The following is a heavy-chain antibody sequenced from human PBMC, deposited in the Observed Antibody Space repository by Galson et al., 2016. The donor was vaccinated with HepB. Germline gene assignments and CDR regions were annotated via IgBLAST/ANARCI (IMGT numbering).Heavy chain of an antibody. CDR2: ISGSGVNA. CDR1: GFTLSSYW. Sequence: SLRLSCAASGFTLSSYWMSWVRQAPGKGLEWVSAISGSGVNAHYADSVKGRFTISRDNSKNTLHLQMNSLRAEDTAVYYCARDGEYYYGSGSYAETWGQGTLVTVSS. CDR3: ARDGEYYYGSGSYAET. V-gene: IGHV3-23*01. D-gene: IGHD3-10*01. J-gene: IGHJ5*02.